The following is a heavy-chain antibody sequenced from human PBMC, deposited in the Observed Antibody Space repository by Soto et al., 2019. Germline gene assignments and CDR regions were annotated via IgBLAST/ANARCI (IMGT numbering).Heavy chain of an antibody. V-gene: IGHV4-31*03. CDR1: GGSISSGGYY. J-gene: IGHJ4*02. CDR3: ARGPRVTFGGVIVINFDY. D-gene: IGHD3-16*02. CDR2: IYYSGST. Sequence: SETLSLTCTVSGGSISSGGYYWSWIRQHPGKGLEWIGYIYYSGSTYYNPSLKSRVTISVDTSKNQFSLKLSSVTAADTAVYYCARGPRVTFGGVIVINFDYWGQGTLVTVPQ.